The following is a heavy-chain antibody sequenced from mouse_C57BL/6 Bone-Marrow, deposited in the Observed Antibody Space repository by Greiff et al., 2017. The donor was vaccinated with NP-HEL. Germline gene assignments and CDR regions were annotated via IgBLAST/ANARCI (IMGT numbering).Heavy chain of an antibody. CDR2: IDPSDRYT. CDR1: GYTFTSYW. Sequence: QVQLQQPGAELVKPGASVKLSCKASGYTFTSYWMQWVKQRPGQGLEWIGEIDPSDRYTNYTQKFKGKATLTVDPSSSTAYMQLSSLTSEDSAVYYCAREGASSGSYYFDYWGQGTTLTVSS. CDR3: AREGASSGSYYFDY. D-gene: IGHD3-2*02. J-gene: IGHJ2*01. V-gene: IGHV1-50*01.